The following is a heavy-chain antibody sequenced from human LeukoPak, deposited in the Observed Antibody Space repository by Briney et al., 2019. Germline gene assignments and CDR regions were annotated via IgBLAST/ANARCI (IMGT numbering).Heavy chain of an antibody. CDR2: IIPILGIA. J-gene: IGHJ5*02. CDR1: GGTFSSYA. D-gene: IGHD3-10*01. Sequence: SVKVSCKASGGTFSSYAISWVRQAPGPGLEWMGRIIPILGIANYAQKFQGRVTITADKSTSTAYMELSSLRSEDTAVYYCAGGGSGSKTPSWFDPWGQGTLVTVSS. CDR3: AGGGSGSKTPSWFDP. V-gene: IGHV1-69*04.